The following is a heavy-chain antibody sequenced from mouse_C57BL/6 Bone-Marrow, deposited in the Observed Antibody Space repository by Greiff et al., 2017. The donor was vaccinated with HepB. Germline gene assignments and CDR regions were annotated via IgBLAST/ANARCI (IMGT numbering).Heavy chain of an antibody. CDR1: GYAFTNYL. CDR2: INPGSGGT. CDR3: ARGNYYGSSPDY. J-gene: IGHJ2*01. D-gene: IGHD1-1*01. Sequence: QVQLQQSGAELVRPGPSVKVSCKASGYAFTNYLIEWVKQRPGQGLEWIGVINPGSGGTNYNEKFKGKATLTADKSSSTAYMQLSSLTSEDSAVYFCARGNYYGSSPDYWGQGTTLTVSS. V-gene: IGHV1-54*01.